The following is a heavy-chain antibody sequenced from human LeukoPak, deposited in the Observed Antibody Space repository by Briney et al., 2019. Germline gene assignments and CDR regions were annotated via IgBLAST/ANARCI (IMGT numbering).Heavy chain of an antibody. CDR2: IKQDGSEK. Sequence: GGSLRLSCAASGFTFSSYWMIWVRQAPGKGLEWVANIKQDGSEKYYVDSVKGRFTISRDNAKNSLYLQMNSLRAEDTAVYYCARERGYSYGVFDYWGQGTLVTVSS. V-gene: IGHV3-7*01. J-gene: IGHJ4*02. CDR3: ARERGYSYGVFDY. D-gene: IGHD5-18*01. CDR1: GFTFSSYW.